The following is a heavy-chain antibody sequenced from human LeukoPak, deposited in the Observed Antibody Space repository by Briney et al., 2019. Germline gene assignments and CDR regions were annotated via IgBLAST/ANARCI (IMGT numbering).Heavy chain of an antibody. D-gene: IGHD3-16*01. J-gene: IGHJ4*02. CDR1: GFTFSSAW. Sequence: PGGSLRLSCAASGFTFSSAWMTWVRQAPGKGLEWVATIKDDGSDKYYVDSVKGRFTISRDNAKKSLWLQMNSLRVEETAMYYCADLGSRDWGQGTLVTVSS. CDR3: ADLGSRD. CDR2: IKDDGSDK. V-gene: IGHV3-7*01.